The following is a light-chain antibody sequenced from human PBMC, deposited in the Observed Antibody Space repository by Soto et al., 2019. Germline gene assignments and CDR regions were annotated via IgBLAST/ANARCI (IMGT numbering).Light chain of an antibody. CDR3: QQYNNWPPT. Sequence: PGERATFSCRASQSVRSNLAWYQQKPGQAPRLLIYDASTRAPGIPARFSGSGSGTELTLTISSLQSDDFAVYHCQQYNNWPPTFGHGTRLEIK. V-gene: IGKV3-15*01. CDR1: QSVRSN. CDR2: DAS. J-gene: IGKJ5*01.